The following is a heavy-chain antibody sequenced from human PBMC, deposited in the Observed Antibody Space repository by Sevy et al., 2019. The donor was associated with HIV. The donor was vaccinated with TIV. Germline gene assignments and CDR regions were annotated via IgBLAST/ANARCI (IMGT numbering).Heavy chain of an antibody. CDR3: VKEATAHRKIRFCFGDNCFYNWFDI. V-gene: IGHV3-30*09. J-gene: IGHJ5*02. D-gene: IGHD1-1*01. CDR2: VSDDGIKD. CDR1: EFTFSDYA. Sequence: GGSLRLSCTASEFTFSDYAMHWVRQTPGKGLEWVAIVSDDGIKDDYADSVKGRFAIFRDNSRNTLYLQMNSLTPDDTAVYFCVKEATAHRKIRFCFGDNCFYNWFDIWGQGVLVTVSS.